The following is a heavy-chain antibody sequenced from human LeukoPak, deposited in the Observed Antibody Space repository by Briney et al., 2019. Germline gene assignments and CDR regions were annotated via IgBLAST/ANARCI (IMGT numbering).Heavy chain of an antibody. D-gene: IGHD4-17*01. CDR1: GFTVSSNY. Sequence: PGRSLRLSCAASGFTVSSNYMSWVRQAPGKGLEWVSVIYPGGSTYYAGSVQGRFTVSRDNSKNTLYLQMNSLRDEDTAMYYCARTTVTTNFKDAFDIWGQGTVVTVSS. V-gene: IGHV3-53*01. CDR3: ARTTVTTNFKDAFDI. J-gene: IGHJ3*02. CDR2: IYPGGST.